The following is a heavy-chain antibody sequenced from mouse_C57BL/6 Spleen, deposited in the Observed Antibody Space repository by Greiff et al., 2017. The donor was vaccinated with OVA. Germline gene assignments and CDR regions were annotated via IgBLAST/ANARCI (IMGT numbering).Heavy chain of an antibody. CDR2: INPGSGGT. Sequence: VKLMESGAELVRPGTSVKVSCKASGYAFTNYLIEWVKQRPGQGLEWIGVINPGSGGTNYNEKFKGKATLTADKSSSTAYMQLSSLTSEDSAVYFCARRAYSYYFDYWGQGTTLTVSS. J-gene: IGHJ2*01. CDR1: GYAFTNYL. D-gene: IGHD2-10*01. CDR3: ARRAYSYYFDY. V-gene: IGHV1-54*01.